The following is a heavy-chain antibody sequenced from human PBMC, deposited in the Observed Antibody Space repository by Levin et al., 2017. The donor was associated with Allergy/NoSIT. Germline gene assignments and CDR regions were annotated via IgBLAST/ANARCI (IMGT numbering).Heavy chain of an antibody. CDR2: VFQSGST. D-gene: IGHD5-12*01. J-gene: IGHJ4*02. Sequence: KASETLSLTCAVSGYSISSGYYWGWIRQPPGKGLEWIGSVFQSGSTHYNPSLKSRVTVSVDTSKNQFSLRLRSVTAADTAVYYCARGLRFGGIDYWGQGTLVTVSS. CDR3: ARGLRFGGIDY. V-gene: IGHV4-38-2*01. CDR1: GYSISSGYY.